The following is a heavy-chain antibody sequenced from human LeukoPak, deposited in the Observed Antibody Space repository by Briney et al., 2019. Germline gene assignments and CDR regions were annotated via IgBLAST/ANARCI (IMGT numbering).Heavy chain of an antibody. CDR1: GFTFSSYA. V-gene: IGHV3-23*01. D-gene: IGHD3-3*01. J-gene: IGHJ4*02. CDR2: ISGSGGST. Sequence: GGSLRLSCAASGFTFSSYAMSWVRQAPGKGLEWVSAISGSGGSTYYADSVKGRFTISRDNSKNTLYLQMNSLRAEDTAVYYCARGLRFLEWTAFDYWGQGTLVTVSS. CDR3: ARGLRFLEWTAFDY.